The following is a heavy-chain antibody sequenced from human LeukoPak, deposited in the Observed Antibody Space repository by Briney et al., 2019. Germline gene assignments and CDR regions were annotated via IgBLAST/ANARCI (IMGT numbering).Heavy chain of an antibody. Sequence: GGSLRLSCAASGFTFSSYAMHWVRQAPGKGLEWVAVISYDGSNKYYADSVKGRFTISRDNSKNTLFLQMNSLRAEDTALYYCVRRGTNLYFDFWGRGTLVTVSS. CDR2: ISYDGSNK. CDR1: GFTFSSYA. CDR3: VRRGTNLYFDF. D-gene: IGHD1-14*01. V-gene: IGHV3-30-3*01. J-gene: IGHJ2*01.